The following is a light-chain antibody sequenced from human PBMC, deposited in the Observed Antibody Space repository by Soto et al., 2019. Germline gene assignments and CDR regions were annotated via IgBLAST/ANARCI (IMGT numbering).Light chain of an antibody. CDR3: MSYAGGNRFV. CDR1: INDVGGYNY. V-gene: IGLV2-8*01. CDR2: QVT. J-gene: IGLJ1*01. Sequence: QSMLTQPLSASGCTGQSVTISCAGTINDVGGYNYVSWYQQHPGKVPQLMIYQVTKRPSGVPDRFSASKSDTTASLTISGLQAEDEGDYYCMSYAGGNRFVFGTGTKVTVL.